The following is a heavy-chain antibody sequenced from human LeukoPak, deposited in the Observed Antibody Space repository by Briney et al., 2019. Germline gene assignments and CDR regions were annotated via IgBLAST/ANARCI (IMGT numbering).Heavy chain of an antibody. J-gene: IGHJ4*02. V-gene: IGHV4-59*11. CDR1: GGSISSHY. CDR2: IYYSGST. Sequence: PSETLSLTCTVSGGSISSHYWSWIRQPPGKGLEWIGYIYYSGSTNYNPSLKSRVTISVDMSKNKFSLKLSSVTATDTAVYYCARGRRGLRYRYYFDYWGQGTLVTVSS. CDR3: ARGRRGLRYRYYFDY. D-gene: IGHD5-12*01.